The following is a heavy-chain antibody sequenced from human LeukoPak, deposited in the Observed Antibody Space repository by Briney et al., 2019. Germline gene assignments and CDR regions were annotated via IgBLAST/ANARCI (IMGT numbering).Heavy chain of an antibody. CDR1: GYTFTAYY. Sequence: AASVKVSCKASGYTFTAYYMHWVRQAPGQGLEWMGRMNPNSGGTNYAQKFQGRVTMTRDTSISTAYMELSRLRSDDTAVYYCARTTGATVDYWGQGTLVTVSS. J-gene: IGHJ4*02. V-gene: IGHV1-2*06. D-gene: IGHD1-1*01. CDR2: MNPNSGGT. CDR3: ARTTGATVDY.